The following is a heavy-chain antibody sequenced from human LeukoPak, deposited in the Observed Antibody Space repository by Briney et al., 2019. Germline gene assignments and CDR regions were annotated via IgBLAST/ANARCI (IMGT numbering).Heavy chain of an antibody. D-gene: IGHD6-19*01. CDR1: GYTFTSYD. Sequence: GASVKVSCKASGYTFTSYDINWVRQATGQGLEWMGWMNPNSGNTGYAQKFQGRVTMTRNTSISTAYMELSSLGSEDTAVYYCARGSSGWTRYYYYYYYMDVWGKGTTVTVSS. CDR2: MNPNSGNT. V-gene: IGHV1-8*01. CDR3: ARGSSGWTRYYYYYYYMDV. J-gene: IGHJ6*03.